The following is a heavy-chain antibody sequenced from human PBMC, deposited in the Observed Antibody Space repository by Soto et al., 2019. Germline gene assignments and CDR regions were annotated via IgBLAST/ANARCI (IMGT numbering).Heavy chain of an antibody. J-gene: IGHJ4*02. D-gene: IGHD2-15*01. CDR2: ISNNGDSI. CDR1: GFSFSNYA. CDR3: AKIWQWTIFDY. V-gene: IGHV3-23*01. Sequence: EVQLLESGGGLVQPGGSLRLSCAASGFSFSNYAMAWVRQAPGKGLEWVSAISNNGDSIYYADSVEGRFTISRDSSKNTLFLQMSSLSVEDTAVYYCAKIWQWTIFDYWGQGTLVTVSS.